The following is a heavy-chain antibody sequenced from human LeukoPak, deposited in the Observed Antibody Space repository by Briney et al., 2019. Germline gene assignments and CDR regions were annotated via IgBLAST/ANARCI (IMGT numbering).Heavy chain of an antibody. J-gene: IGHJ4*02. Sequence: ASVKVSCKAPGYTFTGYYMHWVRQAPGQGLEWMGWINPNSGGTNYAQKFQGWVTMTRDTSISTAYMELSRLRSGDTAVYYCARASISERSSGWYYWGQGTLVTVSS. CDR3: ARASISERSSGWYY. V-gene: IGHV1-2*04. D-gene: IGHD6-19*01. CDR1: GYTFTGYY. CDR2: INPNSGGT.